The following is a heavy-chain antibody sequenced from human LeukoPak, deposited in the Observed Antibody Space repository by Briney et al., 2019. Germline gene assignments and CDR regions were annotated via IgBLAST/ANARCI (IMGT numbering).Heavy chain of an antibody. Sequence: ASVKVSCKASGGTFSSYAISWVRQAPGQGLEWMGWINPNSGGTNYAQKFQGWVTMTRDTSISTAYMELSRLRSDDTAVYYCARDFGYSYGYSLNYFDYWGQGTLVTVSS. CDR3: ARDFGYSYGYSLNYFDY. D-gene: IGHD5-18*01. V-gene: IGHV1-2*04. CDR2: INPNSGGT. J-gene: IGHJ4*02. CDR1: GGTFSSYA.